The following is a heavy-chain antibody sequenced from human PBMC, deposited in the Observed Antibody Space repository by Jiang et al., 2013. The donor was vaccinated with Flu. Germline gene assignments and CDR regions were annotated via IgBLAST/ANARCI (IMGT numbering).Heavy chain of an antibody. CDR3: ARDIRDGDIVVVPAPLGWFDP. D-gene: IGHD2-2*01. J-gene: IGHJ5*02. CDR2: IIPIFGTA. V-gene: IGHV1-69*01. Sequence: GAEVKKPGSSVKVSCKASGGTFSSYAISWVRQAPGQGLEWMGGIIPIFGTANYAQKFQGRVTITADESTSTAYMELSSLRSEDTAVYYCARDIRDGDIVVVPAPLGWFDPWGQGTLVTVSS. CDR1: GGTFSSYA.